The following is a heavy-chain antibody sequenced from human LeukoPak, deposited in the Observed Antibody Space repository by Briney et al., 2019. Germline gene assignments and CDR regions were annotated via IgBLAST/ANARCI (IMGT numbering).Heavy chain of an antibody. D-gene: IGHD2-2*02. V-gene: IGHV3-7*01. CDR3: ARDHSYQLLYTEYYFDY. CDR1: GFTFSSYG. CDR2: IKQDGSEK. J-gene: IGHJ4*02. Sequence: GGSLRLSCAASGFTFSSYGMHWVRQAPGKGLEWVANIKQDGSEKYYVDSVKGRFTISRDNAKNSLYLQMNSLRAEDTAVYYCARDHSYQLLYTEYYFDYWGQGTLVTVSS.